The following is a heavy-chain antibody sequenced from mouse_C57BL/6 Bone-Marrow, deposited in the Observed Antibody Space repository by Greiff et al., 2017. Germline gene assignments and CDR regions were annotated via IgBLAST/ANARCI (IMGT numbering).Heavy chain of an antibody. Sequence: VQLQQSGPVLVKPGASVKMSCKASGYTFTDYYMNWVKQSHGKSLEWIGVINPYNGGTSYNQKFKGKATLTVDKSSSTAYMELNSLTSEDSAVYYCARWGLLLAMDYWGQGTSVTVSS. CDR1: GYTFTDYY. CDR3: ARWGLLLAMDY. V-gene: IGHV1-19*01. D-gene: IGHD2-3*01. CDR2: INPYNGGT. J-gene: IGHJ4*01.